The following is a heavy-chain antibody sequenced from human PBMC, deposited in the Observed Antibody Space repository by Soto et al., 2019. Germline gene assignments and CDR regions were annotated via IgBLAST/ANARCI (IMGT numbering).Heavy chain of an antibody. Sequence: QVQLVESGGGVVQPGRSLRLSCAASGFTFSSYGRHWVRQAPGKGLEWVAVIWYDGSNKYYADSVKGRFTISRDNSKNTLYLQMNSLRAEDTAVYYCARDTTDCGGDCYVFDYWGQGTLVTVSS. CDR1: GFTFSSYG. CDR3: ARDTTDCGGDCYVFDY. V-gene: IGHV3-33*01. CDR2: IWYDGSNK. J-gene: IGHJ4*02. D-gene: IGHD2-21*02.